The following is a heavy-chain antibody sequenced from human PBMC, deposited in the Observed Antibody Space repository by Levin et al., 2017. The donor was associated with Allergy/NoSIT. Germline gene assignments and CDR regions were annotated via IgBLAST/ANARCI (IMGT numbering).Heavy chain of an antibody. Sequence: GESLKISCAASGFTFSSYSMNWVRQAPGKGLEWVSSISSSSSYIYYADSVKGRFTISRDNAKNSLYLQMNSLRAEDTAVYYCAREEQQLADYWGQGTLVTVSS. CDR2: ISSSSSYI. D-gene: IGHD6-13*01. CDR1: GFTFSSYS. CDR3: AREEQQLADY. J-gene: IGHJ4*02. V-gene: IGHV3-21*01.